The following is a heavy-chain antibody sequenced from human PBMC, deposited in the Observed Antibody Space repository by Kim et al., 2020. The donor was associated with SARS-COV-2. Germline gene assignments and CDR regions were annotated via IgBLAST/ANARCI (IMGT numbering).Heavy chain of an antibody. CDR1: GGSISSYY. CDR3: ARDRGFWSGSFDY. J-gene: IGHJ4*02. CDR2: IYYSGST. D-gene: IGHD3-3*01. V-gene: IGHV4-59*13. Sequence: SETLSLTCTVSGGSISSYYWSWIRQPPGKGLEWIGYIYYSGSTNYNPSLKSRVTISVDTSKNQFSLKLSSVTAADTAVYYCARDRGFWSGSFDYWGQGTLVTVSS.